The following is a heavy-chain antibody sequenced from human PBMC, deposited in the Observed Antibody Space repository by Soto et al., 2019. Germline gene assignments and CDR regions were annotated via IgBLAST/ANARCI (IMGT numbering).Heavy chain of an antibody. CDR2: ISYDGSNK. D-gene: IGHD2-15*01. CDR1: GFTFSSYA. Sequence: QVQLVESGGGVVQPGRSLRLSCAASGFTFSSYAMHWVRQAPGKGLEWVAVISYDGSNKYYADSVKGRFTMSRDNAKITLYRQMNSLRAEDTAVYYCARCPSSRGRALFDYWGQGTLVTVSS. J-gene: IGHJ4*02. CDR3: ARCPSSRGRALFDY. V-gene: IGHV3-30-3*01.